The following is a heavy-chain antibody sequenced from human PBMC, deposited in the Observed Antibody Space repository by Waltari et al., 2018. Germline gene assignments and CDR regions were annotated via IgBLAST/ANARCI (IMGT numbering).Heavy chain of an antibody. CDR3: ARAWISLILGATSAFDI. CDR2: INHSGST. D-gene: IGHD1-26*01. Sequence: QVQLQQWGAGLLTPSETLSLTCAVYGGSFSGYYWRWIRQPPGKGLEWIGEINHSGSTNDNPSLKSRVTISVDTSKNQFSLKLSSVTAADTAVYYCARAWISLILGATSAFDIWGQGTMVTVS. V-gene: IGHV4-34*01. CDR1: GGSFSGYY. J-gene: IGHJ3*02.